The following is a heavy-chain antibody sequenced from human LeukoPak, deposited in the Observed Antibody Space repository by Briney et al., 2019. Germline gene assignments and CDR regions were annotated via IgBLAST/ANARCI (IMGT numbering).Heavy chain of an antibody. CDR1: GGTFSSYA. V-gene: IGHV1-69*05. D-gene: IGHD3/OR15-3a*01. Sequence: SVKVSCKASGGTFSSYAISWVRQAPGQGLEWMGGIIPIFGTANYAQKLQGRVTMTTDTSTSTAYMELRSLRSDDTAVYYCARDLSDHMIFGVVTNWFDPWGQGTLVTVSS. J-gene: IGHJ5*02. CDR2: IIPIFGTA. CDR3: ARDLSDHMIFGVVTNWFDP.